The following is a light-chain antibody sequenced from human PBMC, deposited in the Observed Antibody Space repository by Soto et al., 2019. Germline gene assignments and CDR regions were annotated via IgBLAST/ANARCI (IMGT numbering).Light chain of an antibody. CDR1: SSDVGGYNY. CDR3: SSYAGSNLVV. J-gene: IGLJ2*01. V-gene: IGLV2-8*01. Sequence: QSALTQPPSASGSPGQSVTISCTGTSSDVGGYNYVSWYQQHPGKAPKLMIYEVSKRPSGVPDRFSGSKSGNTASLTVSGLQAEDEADYYCSSYAGSNLVVFGGGTKPTVL. CDR2: EVS.